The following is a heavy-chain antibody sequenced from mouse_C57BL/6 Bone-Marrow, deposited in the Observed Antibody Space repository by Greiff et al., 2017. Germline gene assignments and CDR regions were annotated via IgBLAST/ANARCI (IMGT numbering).Heavy chain of an antibody. CDR3: ARRCYYYGSRDYAMDY. D-gene: IGHD1-1*01. V-gene: IGHV5-17*01. J-gene: IGHJ4*01. CDR1: GFTFSDYG. Sequence: EVKLVESGGGLVKPGGSLKLSCAASGFTFSDYGMHWVRQAPEKGLEWVAYISSGSSTIYYADTVQGRFTISRDNAQNTLFLQMTSLSSEDTAMYYCARRCYYYGSRDYAMDYWGQGTSVTVSS. CDR2: ISSGSSTI.